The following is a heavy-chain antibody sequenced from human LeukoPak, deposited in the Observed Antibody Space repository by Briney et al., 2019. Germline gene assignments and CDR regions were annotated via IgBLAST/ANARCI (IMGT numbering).Heavy chain of an antibody. Sequence: GGSLRLSCAASGFTFSSYAMSWVRQAPGKGLEWVSAISGSGGSTYYADSAKGRFTISRDNSKNTLYLQMNSLRAEDTAVYYCAKRPAYSYGAYFDYWGQGTLVTVSS. D-gene: IGHD5-18*01. CDR3: AKRPAYSYGAYFDY. V-gene: IGHV3-23*01. CDR2: ISGSGGST. CDR1: GFTFSSYA. J-gene: IGHJ4*02.